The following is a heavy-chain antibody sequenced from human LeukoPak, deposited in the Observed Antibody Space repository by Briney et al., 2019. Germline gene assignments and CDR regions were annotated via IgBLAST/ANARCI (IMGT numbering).Heavy chain of an antibody. Sequence: GGSLRLPCAASGFTFSSYAMHWVRQAPGKGLEWVAVISYDGSNKYYADSVKGRFTISRDNSKNTLYLQMNSLRAEDTAVYYCARDPRSSGWYYYYYYGIDVWGKGTTVTVSS. V-gene: IGHV3-30*04. D-gene: IGHD6-19*01. CDR1: GFTFSSYA. CDR3: ARDPRSSGWYYYYYYGIDV. CDR2: ISYDGSNK. J-gene: IGHJ6*04.